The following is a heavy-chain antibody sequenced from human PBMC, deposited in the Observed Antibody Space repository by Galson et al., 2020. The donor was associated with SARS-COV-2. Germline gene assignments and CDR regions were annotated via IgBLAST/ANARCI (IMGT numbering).Heavy chain of an antibody. V-gene: IGHV4-4*07. CDR2: IYTSGST. D-gene: IGHD5-18*01. CDR3: ARDLAVDTAMVTQGTTFDY. Sequence: ETSETLSLTCTVSGGSISSYYWSWIRQPAGKGLEWIGRIYTSGSTNYNPSLKSRVTMSVDTSKNQFSLKLSSVTAADTAVYYCARDLAVDTAMVTQGTTFDYWGQGTLVTVSS. CDR1: GGSISSYY. J-gene: IGHJ4*02.